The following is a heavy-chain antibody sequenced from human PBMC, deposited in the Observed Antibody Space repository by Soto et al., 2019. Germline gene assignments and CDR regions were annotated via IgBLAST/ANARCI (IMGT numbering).Heavy chain of an antibody. Sequence: PGGSLRLSCAASGFTFSSYAMSWVRQAPGKGLEWVSAISGSGGSTYYADSVKGRFTISRDNSKNTLYLQMNSLRTKDTAVYYCAKNRGAYYYDSSGYYSNWFDPWGKGTLVTVSS. D-gene: IGHD3-22*01. V-gene: IGHV3-23*01. CDR2: ISGSGGST. J-gene: IGHJ5*02. CDR3: AKNRGAYYYDSSGYYSNWFDP. CDR1: GFTFSSYA.